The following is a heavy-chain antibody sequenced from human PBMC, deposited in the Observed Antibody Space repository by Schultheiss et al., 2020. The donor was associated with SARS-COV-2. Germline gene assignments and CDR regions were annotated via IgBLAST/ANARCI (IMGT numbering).Heavy chain of an antibody. CDR1: GFTFSSYA. CDR2: IYSGGST. CDR3: ARSPSTVATIDYFDY. Sequence: GGSLRLSCAASGFTFSSYAMSWVRQAPGKGLEWVSVIYSGGSTYYADSVKGRFTISRDNSKNTLYLQMNSLRAEDTAVYYCARSPSTVATIDYFDYWGQGTLVTVSS. J-gene: IGHJ4*02. D-gene: IGHD5-12*01. V-gene: IGHV3-66*01.